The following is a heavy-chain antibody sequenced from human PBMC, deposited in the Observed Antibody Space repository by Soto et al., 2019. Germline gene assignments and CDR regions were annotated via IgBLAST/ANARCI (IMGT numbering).Heavy chain of an antibody. V-gene: IGHV5-51*01. CDR3: ARLTSDTAMVYYYYGMDV. CDR1: GYSFTSYW. D-gene: IGHD5-18*01. CDR2: IYPGDSDT. Sequence: GESLKISCKGSGYSFTSYWIGWVRQMPGKGLEWMGIIYPGDSDTRYSPSFQDQITISADKSISTACLQWSSLKASDTAMYYCARLTSDTAMVYYYYGMDVWGQGTTVTVSS. J-gene: IGHJ6*02.